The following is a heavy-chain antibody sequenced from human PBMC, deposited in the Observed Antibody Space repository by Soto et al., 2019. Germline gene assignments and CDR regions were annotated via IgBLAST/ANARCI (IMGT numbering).Heavy chain of an antibody. Sequence: ASVKVSCTVSGDTFTSYGISWVRQAPEQGLEWMGWINACNGNTKYAQKFQGRVTITRDTSTSTAYMELSSRRSEDTAVYYCARGDMVVGVAARDYGIDVWRQGTTVTVSS. V-gene: IGHV1-18*04. CDR3: ARGDMVVGVAARDYGIDV. CDR1: GDTFTSYG. D-gene: IGHD2-15*01. CDR2: INACNGNT. J-gene: IGHJ6*02.